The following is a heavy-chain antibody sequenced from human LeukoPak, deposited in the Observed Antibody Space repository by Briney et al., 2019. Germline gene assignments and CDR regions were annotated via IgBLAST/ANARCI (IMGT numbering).Heavy chain of an antibody. CDR2: INPSGGST. V-gene: IGHV1-46*01. CDR3: ARGDSGYDSIDY. Sequence: ASVKVSCKVSGYTFTSYYMHWARQAPGQGLEWMGIINPSGGSTSYAQKFQGRVTMTRDTSTSTVYMELSSLRSEDTAVYYCARGDSGYDSIDYWGQGTLVTVSS. CDR1: GYTFTSYY. D-gene: IGHD5-12*01. J-gene: IGHJ4*02.